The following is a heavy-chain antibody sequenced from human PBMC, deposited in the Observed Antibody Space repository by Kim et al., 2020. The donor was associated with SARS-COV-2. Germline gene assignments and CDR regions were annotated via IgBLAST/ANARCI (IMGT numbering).Heavy chain of an antibody. Sequence: GTYRNYAVSWGRQAPGQGLEWMGGIIPISGTANYAQKFQGRVTITADESTGTTYMEVSSLRSEDTAVYYCASPDTGSYYFDYWGQGTLVTVSS. J-gene: IGHJ4*02. CDR1: GTYRNYA. CDR2: IIPISGTA. CDR3: ASPDTGSYYFDY. V-gene: IGHV1-69*01. D-gene: IGHD1-26*01.